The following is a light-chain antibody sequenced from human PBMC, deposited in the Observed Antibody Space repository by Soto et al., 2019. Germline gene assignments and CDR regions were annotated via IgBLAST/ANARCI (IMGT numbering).Light chain of an antibody. V-gene: IGKV3-15*01. Sequence: EIVRTQSPATLSVSPGERATLSCRASQSVSSNLAWYQQKPGQAPRLLFYGASTRATGIPARFSGSGSGTEFTLTISSLQSEDFAVYYCQQYNAWPWTFGQGTNVEIK. CDR3: QQYNAWPWT. CDR2: GAS. CDR1: QSVSSN. J-gene: IGKJ1*01.